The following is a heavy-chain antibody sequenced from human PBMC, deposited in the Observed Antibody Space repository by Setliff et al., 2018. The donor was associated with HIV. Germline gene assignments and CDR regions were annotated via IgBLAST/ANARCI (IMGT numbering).Heavy chain of an antibody. CDR2: IRQDGNVF. V-gene: IGHV3-7*01. Sequence: PGGSLRLSCAASGFTFSSYGMHWVRQAPGKGLEWLANIRQDGNVFYYVDSVNGRFTISRDNAKNTLYLHMNSLRGEDTAVYYCTKDVNWKLEYWGQGALVTVSS. D-gene: IGHD1-1*01. J-gene: IGHJ4*02. CDR1: GFTFSSYG. CDR3: TKDVNWKLEY.